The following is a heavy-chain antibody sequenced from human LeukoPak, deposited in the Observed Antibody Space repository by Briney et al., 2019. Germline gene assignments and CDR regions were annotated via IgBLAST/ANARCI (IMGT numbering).Heavy chain of an antibody. D-gene: IGHD6-13*01. Sequence: ASVKVSCKASGYTFTSYYIHWVRQAPGQGLEWMGSIKPSGGSTSYAQKFQGRVTMTRDTSTSTVYMELSSLRSEDTAVYYCARGYSSSWYLGDHWGQGTLVIVSP. J-gene: IGHJ4*02. V-gene: IGHV1-46*01. CDR1: GYTFTSYY. CDR3: ARGYSSSWYLGDH. CDR2: IKPSGGST.